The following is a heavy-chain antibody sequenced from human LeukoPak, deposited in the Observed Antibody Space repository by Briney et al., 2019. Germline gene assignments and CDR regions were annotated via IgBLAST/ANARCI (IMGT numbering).Heavy chain of an antibody. CDR2: IYYSDSGKM. V-gene: IGHV4-39*07. CDR1: GGSISRSNYY. CDR3: ARGPDLNWFDP. Sequence: SETLSLTCTVSGGSISRSNYYWGWIRQPPGKGLEWIGSIYYSDSGKMYYNPSLKSRVTISVDTSKNQFSLKLSSVTAADTAVYYCARGPDLNWFDPWGQGTLVTVSS. J-gene: IGHJ5*02.